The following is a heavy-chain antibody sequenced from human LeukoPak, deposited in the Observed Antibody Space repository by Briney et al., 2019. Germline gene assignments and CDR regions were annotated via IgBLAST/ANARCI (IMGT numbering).Heavy chain of an antibody. CDR1: GFTFSDYY. D-gene: IGHD6-13*01. CDR3: ARVSSQQLK. CDR2: ISSSGSTI. Sequence: GGSLRLSCAASGFTFSDYYMSWIRQAPGKGLEWISYISSSGSTIFQADSMKGRFTISRDNAKNSLYLQMNNLRVEDTAVYYCARVSSQQLKWGQGTLVTAYS. J-gene: IGHJ4*02. V-gene: IGHV3-11*01.